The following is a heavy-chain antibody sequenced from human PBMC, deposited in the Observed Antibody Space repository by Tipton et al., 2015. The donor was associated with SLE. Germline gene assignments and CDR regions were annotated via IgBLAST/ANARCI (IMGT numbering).Heavy chain of an antibody. V-gene: IGHV4-39*07. D-gene: IGHD6-19*01. J-gene: IGHJ3*02. CDR3: ATNSGWLYDAFDI. Sequence: LRLSCTVSGGSISSSSYYWGWIRQPPGKGLEWIGESNHSGSSNYNPSLKSRVTISVDTSKNQFSLKLTSVTAADTAVYYCATNSGWLYDAFDIWGQGTMVSVSS. CDR2: SNHSGSS. CDR1: GGSISSSSYY.